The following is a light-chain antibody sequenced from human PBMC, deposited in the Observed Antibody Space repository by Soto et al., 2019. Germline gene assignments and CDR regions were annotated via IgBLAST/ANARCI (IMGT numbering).Light chain of an antibody. Sequence: IQMTQSPSSLSASVGDRVIITCRSDHSINNYLNWYKQRPGKVPKLLIYAASTLPSGVPSRFSGSGSGRVFTLTINSLQPEDFATYYCQQSYSTLGTFGRGPRVEI. V-gene: IGKV1-39*01. CDR3: QQSYSTLGT. CDR1: HSINNY. J-gene: IGKJ2*01. CDR2: AAS.